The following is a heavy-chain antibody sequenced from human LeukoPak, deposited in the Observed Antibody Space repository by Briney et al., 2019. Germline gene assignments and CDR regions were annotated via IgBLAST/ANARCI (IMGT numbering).Heavy chain of an antibody. V-gene: IGHV3-21*01. CDR1: GFTFSSYS. J-gene: IGHJ5*02. D-gene: IGHD4-11*01. Sequence: GGSLRLSCAASGFTFSSYSMNWVRQAPGKGLEWVSSISSSSSYIYYADSVKGRFTISRDNAKNSLYLQMNSLRAEDTAVYYCARQGYSNYRNWFDPWGQGTLVTVSS. CDR3: ARQGYSNYRNWFDP. CDR2: ISSSSSYI.